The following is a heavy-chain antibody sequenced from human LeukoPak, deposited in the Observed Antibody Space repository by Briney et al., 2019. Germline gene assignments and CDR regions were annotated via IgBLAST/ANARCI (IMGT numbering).Heavy chain of an antibody. CDR3: AKLGSSGYQLDS. CDR1: GGSVSNGIYY. J-gene: IGHJ4*02. V-gene: IGHV4-39*01. CDR2: IHNVGST. Sequence: SETLSLTCTVSGGSVSNGIYYWGWLRQPPGKGLEWIGSIHNVGSTYYNPSLKSRVTVSVDTSKNRFSLNLSSVTAADTAVYYCAKLGSSGYQLDSRGQGALVTVSS. D-gene: IGHD6-13*01.